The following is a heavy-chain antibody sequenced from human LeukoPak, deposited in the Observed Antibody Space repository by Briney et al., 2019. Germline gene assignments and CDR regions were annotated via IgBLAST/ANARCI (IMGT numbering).Heavy chain of an antibody. V-gene: IGHV3-23*01. CDR2: ISGSGGST. D-gene: IGHD6-6*01. Sequence: GGSLRLSCAASGLTVSSNYMSWVRQAPGKGLEWVSAISGSGGSTYYADSAKGRFTISRNNSKNTLYLQINSLTAEDTAVYYCAKDQSSIAARPGYWGQGTLVTVSS. CDR1: GLTVSSNY. J-gene: IGHJ4*02. CDR3: AKDQSSIAARPGY.